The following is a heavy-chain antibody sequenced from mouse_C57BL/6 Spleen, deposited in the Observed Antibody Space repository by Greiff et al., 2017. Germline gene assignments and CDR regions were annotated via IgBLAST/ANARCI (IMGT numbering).Heavy chain of an antibody. D-gene: IGHD2-1*01. V-gene: IGHV1-39*01. CDR3: ARGGGNFYAMDY. CDR1: GYSFTDYN. Sequence: VQLKESGPELVKPGASVKISCKASGYSFTDYNMNWVKQSNGKSLEWIGVINPNYGTTSYNQKFKGKATLTVDQSSSTAYMQLNSLASEDSAVYYCARGGGNFYAMDYWGQGTSVTVSS. J-gene: IGHJ4*01. CDR2: INPNYGTT.